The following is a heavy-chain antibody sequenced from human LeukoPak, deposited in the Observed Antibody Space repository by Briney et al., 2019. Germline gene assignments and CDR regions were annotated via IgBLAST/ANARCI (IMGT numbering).Heavy chain of an antibody. CDR1: GYTFTTHW. CDR2: IYPGDSET. J-gene: IGHJ4*02. Sequence: GESLKISCKTSGYTFTTHWIGWVRQTPGQGLERMGIIYPGDSETRYSPSFRCQVSISVNKPLNTAYLQWSSLKASDTASYYCARLPWLGGYFDYWGQGTLVTVSS. V-gene: IGHV5-51*01. CDR3: ARLPWLGGYFDY. D-gene: IGHD6-19*01.